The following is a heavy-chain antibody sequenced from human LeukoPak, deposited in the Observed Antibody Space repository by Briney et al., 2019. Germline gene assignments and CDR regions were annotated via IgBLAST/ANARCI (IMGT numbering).Heavy chain of an antibody. J-gene: IGHJ4*02. CDR1: GFTFSSYA. D-gene: IGHD2-2*02. CDR2: ISGSGGST. V-gene: IGHV3-23*01. Sequence: PGGSLRLSCAASGFTFSSYAMSWVRQAPGKGLEWVSAISGSGGSTYYADSVKGRFAISRDNSKNTLYLQMNSLRAEDTAVYYCANSFQYCSSTSCYTVPSEVDYWGQGTLVTVSS. CDR3: ANSFQYCSSTSCYTVPSEVDY.